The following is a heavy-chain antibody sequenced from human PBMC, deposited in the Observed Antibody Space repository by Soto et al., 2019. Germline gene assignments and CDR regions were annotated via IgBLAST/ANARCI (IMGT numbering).Heavy chain of an antibody. V-gene: IGHV5-51*01. Sequence: GESLKISCKGSGYSFTSYWIGWVRQMPGKGLEWMGIIYPGDSDTRYSPSFQGQVTISADKSISTAYLQWSSLKASDTAMYYCARQPMDSITIFGGGRRDPYYYYGMDGWGKGNTVTV. CDR1: GYSFTSYW. D-gene: IGHD3-3*01. CDR3: ARQPMDSITIFGGGRRDPYYYYGMDG. J-gene: IGHJ6*04. CDR2: IYPGDSDT.